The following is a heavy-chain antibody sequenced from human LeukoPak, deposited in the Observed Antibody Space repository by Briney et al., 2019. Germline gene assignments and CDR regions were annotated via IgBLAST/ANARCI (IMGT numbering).Heavy chain of an antibody. CDR2: IWYDGSNQ. J-gene: IGHJ4*02. CDR3: GRVRDLAIDY. Sequence: SGGSLRLSCAASGFAFSDYAMHWVRQAPGKGLEWVAAIWYDGSNQYYADSVKGRFTISRDISKNTLYLQMNSLRAEDTAVYYCGRVRDLAIDYWGQGTLVTVSS. CDR1: GFAFSDYA. V-gene: IGHV3-33*01.